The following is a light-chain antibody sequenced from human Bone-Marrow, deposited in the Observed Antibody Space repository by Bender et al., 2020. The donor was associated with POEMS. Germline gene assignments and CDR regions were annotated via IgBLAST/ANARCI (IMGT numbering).Light chain of an antibody. CDR2: TNN. CDR3: SSYTSSSTLV. J-gene: IGLJ3*02. Sequence: QYVLTQPPSASGTPGQRVTIACSGSSSNIGRNTVNWYQQLPGTAPKLLIHTNNQRPSGVPDRFSGSKSGTSASLAISGLQSEDEADYYCSSYTSSSTLVVGGGTKLTVL. CDR1: SSNIGRNT. V-gene: IGLV1-44*01.